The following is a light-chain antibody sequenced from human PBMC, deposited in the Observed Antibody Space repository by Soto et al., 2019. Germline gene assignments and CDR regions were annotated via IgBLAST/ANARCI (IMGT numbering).Light chain of an antibody. CDR1: SSNIANNY. J-gene: IGLJ2*01. Sequence: QSVLTQPPSVSAAPGQKVTISCSGSSSNIANNYVSWYQQLPGTAPKLLIYVNNKRPSEIPDRFSGSKYGTSATLGITGLQTGDEADYYCGTWDSRLSAVVFGGGTKLTVL. CDR3: GTWDSRLSAVV. CDR2: VNN. V-gene: IGLV1-51*01.